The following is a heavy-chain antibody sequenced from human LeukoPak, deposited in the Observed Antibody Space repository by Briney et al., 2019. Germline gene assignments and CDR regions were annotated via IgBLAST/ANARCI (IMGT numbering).Heavy chain of an antibody. Sequence: SQTLSLTCAVSVGSISSGGYSWSWIRQPPGKGLEWIGYIYHSGSTYYNPSLKSRVTISVDRSKNQFSLKLSSVTAADTAVYYCAGGYSYGHFDYWGQGTLVTVSS. D-gene: IGHD5-18*01. J-gene: IGHJ4*02. CDR3: AGGYSYGHFDY. V-gene: IGHV4-30-2*01. CDR2: IYHSGST. CDR1: VGSISSGGYS.